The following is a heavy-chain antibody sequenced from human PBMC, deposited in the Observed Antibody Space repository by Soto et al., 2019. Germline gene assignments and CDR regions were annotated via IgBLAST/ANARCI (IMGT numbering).Heavy chain of an antibody. V-gene: IGHV1-46*01. Sequence: GPSVKVSCQASGYSFTNNDVSWVRPAPGQGLEWMGVINPHGGSTKYAQKFQGRVTMTRDTSRSTVYMELRSLRSDDTAIYYCARSSGGNFGIIIEGSNWFDPWGQGTLVTVSS. CDR1: GYSFTNND. D-gene: IGHD3-3*01. CDR3: ARSSGGNFGIIIEGSNWFDP. CDR2: INPHGGST. J-gene: IGHJ5*02.